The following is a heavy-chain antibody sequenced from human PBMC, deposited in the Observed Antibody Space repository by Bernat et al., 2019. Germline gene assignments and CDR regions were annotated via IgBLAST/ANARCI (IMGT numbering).Heavy chain of an antibody. CDR2: IYYSGST. CDR3: ARTIVATDYYFEY. J-gene: IGHJ4*03. Sequence: QVQLQESGPGLVKPSQTLSLTCTVSGGSISSGGYYWSWIRQHPGKGLAWIGYIYYSGSTYYNPSLKSRVTRSLDTSKNQLSLKISSGTTADKAVYYYARTIVATDYYFEYWGQGTLLTVSS. CDR1: GGSISSGGYY. V-gene: IGHV4-31*03. D-gene: IGHD5-12*01.